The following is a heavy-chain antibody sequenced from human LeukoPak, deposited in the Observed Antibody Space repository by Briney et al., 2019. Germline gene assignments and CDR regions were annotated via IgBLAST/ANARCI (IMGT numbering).Heavy chain of an antibody. D-gene: IGHD5-12*01. CDR3: ARGGIVATITDYYYYYGMDV. CDR1: GGSFSGYY. CDR2: INHSGST. J-gene: IGHJ6*02. Sequence: SETLSPTCAVYGGSFSGYYWSWIRQPPGKGLEWIGEINHSGSTNYNPSLKSRVTISVDTSKNQFSLKLSSMTAADTAVYYCARGGIVATITDYYYYYGMDVWGQGTTVTVSS. V-gene: IGHV4-34*01.